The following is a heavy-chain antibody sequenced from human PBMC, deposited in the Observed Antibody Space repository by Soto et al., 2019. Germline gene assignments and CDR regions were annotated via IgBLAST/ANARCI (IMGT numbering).Heavy chain of an antibody. Sequence: QVQLVQSGAEVKKPGSSVKVSCKASGGTFSSYAISWVRQAPGQGLEWMGRIIPIFGTAYYAQKFQRRVTITADESTSTAYLEPSSLRSEDTAVYYCARDQDGSNYHGMDVWGQGTAVTVSS. CDR3: ARDQDGSNYHGMDV. CDR1: GGTFSSYA. V-gene: IGHV1-69*12. CDR2: IIPIFGTA. J-gene: IGHJ6*02. D-gene: IGHD3-22*01.